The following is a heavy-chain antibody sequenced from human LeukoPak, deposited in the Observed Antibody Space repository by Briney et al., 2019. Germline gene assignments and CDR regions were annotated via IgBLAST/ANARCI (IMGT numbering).Heavy chain of an antibody. V-gene: IGHV3-53*01. CDR1: GFTVSFNY. J-gene: IGHJ4*02. Sequence: GGSLRLSCAASGFTVSFNYMSWFRQAPGKGLEGIAVIYSGGSTYYADSVKGRFTISRDNSKNTLYLQMNSLRAEDTAVYFCAKRGVVIRVILVGFHKEAYYFDSWGQGALVTVSS. CDR3: AKRGVVIRVILVGFHKEAYYFDS. D-gene: IGHD3-22*01. CDR2: IYSGGST.